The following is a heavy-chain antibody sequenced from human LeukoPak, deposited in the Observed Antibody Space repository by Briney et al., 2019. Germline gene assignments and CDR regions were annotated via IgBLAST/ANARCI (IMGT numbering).Heavy chain of an antibody. Sequence: SVKVSCKASGGTFSSYAISWVRQAPEQGLEWMGGIIPIFGTANYAQKFQGRVTMTEDTSTDTAYMELSSPRSEDTAVYYCATGYYDSSGYYYSLFRNWGQGTLVTVSS. D-gene: IGHD3-22*01. CDR1: GGTFSSYA. J-gene: IGHJ4*02. CDR3: ATGYYDSSGYYYSLFRN. V-gene: IGHV1-69*06. CDR2: IIPIFGTA.